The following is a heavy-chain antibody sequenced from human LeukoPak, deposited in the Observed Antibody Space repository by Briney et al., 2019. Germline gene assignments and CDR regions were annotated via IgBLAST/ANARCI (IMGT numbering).Heavy chain of an antibody. CDR2: INAGNGDT. D-gene: IGHD3-10*01. V-gene: IGHV1-3*01. Sequence: ASVKVSCKASGYTFPGYNIHWMRRAPGQRREWIGWINAGNGDTKSSQKFQGRVTISRDTIASTVYVDLSSLRSEDTAVYYCAGLGVNNYFDYWGQGTLVTVSS. J-gene: IGHJ4*02. CDR3: AGLGVNNYFDY. CDR1: GYTFPGYN.